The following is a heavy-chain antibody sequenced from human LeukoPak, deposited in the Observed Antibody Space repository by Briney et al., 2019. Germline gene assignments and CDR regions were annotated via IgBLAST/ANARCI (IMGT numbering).Heavy chain of an antibody. D-gene: IGHD3-10*01. CDR1: GGSISSGSYY. CDR2: IYTSGST. Sequence: SQTLSLTCTVSGGSISSGSYYWSWIRQPAGKGLEWIGRIYTSGSTNYNPSLKSRVSISVDTSKNQFSLKLSSVTAADTAVYYCARSGAGRWFGELLQYFDYWGQGTLVTVPS. CDR3: ARSGAGRWFGELLQYFDY. V-gene: IGHV4-61*02. J-gene: IGHJ4*02.